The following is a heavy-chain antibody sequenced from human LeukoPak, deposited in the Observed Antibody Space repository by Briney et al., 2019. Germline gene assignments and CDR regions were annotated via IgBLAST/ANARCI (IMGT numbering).Heavy chain of an antibody. CDR3: AKRPGGVWGSFDC. D-gene: IGHD2-21*01. V-gene: IGHV3-23*01. CDR1: GFTFSSYA. J-gene: IGHJ4*02. CDR2: ISGSGGST. Sequence: GGTLRLSCEASGFTFSSYAMSWVRQAPGKGLEWVAAISGSGGSTYYADSVKGRFTISRDNSRNTLYLQMDSLRAEDTAVYYCAKRPGGVWGSFDCWGQGTLVTVSS.